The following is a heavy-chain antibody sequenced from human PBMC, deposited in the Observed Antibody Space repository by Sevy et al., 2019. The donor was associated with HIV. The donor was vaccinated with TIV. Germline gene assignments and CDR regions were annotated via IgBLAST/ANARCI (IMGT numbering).Heavy chain of an antibody. CDR3: AREVNYIKYDY. Sequence: GGSLRLSCAASGFTFSNYGMHWVRQAPGKGLEWVSVISDDSSTFYADSVKGRFTISRDNSQNTMYLQKNSLRAEDTSVYYCAREVNYIKYDYWGQGTLVTVSS. CDR2: ISDDSST. CDR1: GFTFSNYG. J-gene: IGHJ4*02. V-gene: IGHV3-23*01. D-gene: IGHD1-1*01.